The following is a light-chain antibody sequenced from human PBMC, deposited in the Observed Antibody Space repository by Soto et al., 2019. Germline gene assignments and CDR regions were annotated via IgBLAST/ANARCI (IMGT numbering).Light chain of an antibody. CDR1: SSDVGAHNF. V-gene: IGLV2-8*01. Sequence: QSALTQHPSASGSPGQSVTISCIGASSDVGAHNFVSWYQQHPGKVPKLMIYEVNKRPSGVPDRFSGSKSGNTASLTVSGLQAEDEADYYCSSHGGSNAFYVFGTGTKVTVL. CDR2: EVN. J-gene: IGLJ1*01. CDR3: SSHGGSNAFYV.